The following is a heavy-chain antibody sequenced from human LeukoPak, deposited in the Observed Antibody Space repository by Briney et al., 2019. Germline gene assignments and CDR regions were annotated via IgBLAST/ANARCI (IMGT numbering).Heavy chain of an antibody. CDR2: INLSGST. CDR3: ASCGGYCYFDY. D-gene: IGHD2-21*02. J-gene: IGHJ4*02. CDR1: GGSFSGYY. Sequence: SETLSLTCAVYGGSFSGYYWSWIRQPPGKGLEWIGEINLSGSTNYNPSLKSRVTISVGTSKNQFSLKLSSVTAADTAVYYCASCGGYCYFDYWGQGTLVTVSS. V-gene: IGHV4-34*01.